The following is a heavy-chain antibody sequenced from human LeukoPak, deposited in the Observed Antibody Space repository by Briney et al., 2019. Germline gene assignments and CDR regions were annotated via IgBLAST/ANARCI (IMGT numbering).Heavy chain of an antibody. V-gene: IGHV4-30-4*01. CDR3: ARAYDYVWGSYRSDAFDV. D-gene: IGHD3-16*02. CDR2: ICYSGST. CDR1: DGSISSDDYY. Sequence: SQTLSLTCTVSDGSISSDDYYWSWIRQPPGKGLEWIGYICYSGSTYYKSSLKSRITISVDTSENQFSLKLSSVTAADTAVYYCARAYDYVWGSYRSDAFDVWGQGTMVTVSS. J-gene: IGHJ3*01.